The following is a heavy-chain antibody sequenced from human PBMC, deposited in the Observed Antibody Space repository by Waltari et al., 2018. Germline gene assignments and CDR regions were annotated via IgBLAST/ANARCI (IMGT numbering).Heavy chain of an antibody. D-gene: IGHD6-19*01. Sequence: EVQLVESGGGLVQPGRSLRLSCAASGFTFDDYAMHWVRQAPGKGLEWVSGISWNSGSIGYADSVKGRFTISRDNAKNSLYLQMNSRRAEDMALYYCAKSAGVAVAGTPYMDVWGKGTTVTVSS. V-gene: IGHV3-9*03. J-gene: IGHJ6*03. CDR1: GFTFDDYA. CDR2: ISWNSGSI. CDR3: AKSAGVAVAGTPYMDV.